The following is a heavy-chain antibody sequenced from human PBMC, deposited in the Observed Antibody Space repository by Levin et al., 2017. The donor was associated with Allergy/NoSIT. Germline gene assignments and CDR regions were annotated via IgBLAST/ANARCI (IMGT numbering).Heavy chain of an antibody. Sequence: GESLKISCKTSGYTFTTNYLHWVRQAPGQGLEWMGWINPNSGGTDYAQKFQGRVTMARDTSISTVYMELSSLRIDDTAVYFCARTWFNSGFDYWGQGALVTVSA. CDR3: ARTWFNSGFDY. V-gene: IGHV1-2*02. J-gene: IGHJ4*02. D-gene: IGHD6-25*01. CDR1: GYTFTTNY. CDR2: INPNSGGT.